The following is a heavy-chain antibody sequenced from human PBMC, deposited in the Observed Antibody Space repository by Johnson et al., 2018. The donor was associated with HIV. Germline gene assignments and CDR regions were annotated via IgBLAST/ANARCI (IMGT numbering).Heavy chain of an antibody. CDR2: ISYDGSNK. CDR3: TTQNGAFDI. CDR1: GFTFSSYW. D-gene: IGHD1-1*01. V-gene: IGHV3-7*05. J-gene: IGHJ3*02. Sequence: VQLVESGGGLVQPGGSLRLSCAASGFTFSSYWMSWVRQAPGKGLEWVAIISYDGSNKYYVDSVKGRFTTSRDNAKNSLYLQMNSLKTEDTAVYYCTTQNGAFDIWGHGTMFTVSS.